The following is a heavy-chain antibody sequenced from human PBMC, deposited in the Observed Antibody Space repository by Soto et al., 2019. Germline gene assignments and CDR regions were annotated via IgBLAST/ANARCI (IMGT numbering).Heavy chain of an antibody. CDR3: ARADTKEDWFDP. V-gene: IGHV4-31*03. Sequence: PSETLSLTCTVSGGPISSGGYYWSWIRQHPGKGLEWIGYIYYSGSTYYNPSLKSRVTISVDTSKNQFSLKLSSVTAADTAVYYCARADTKEDWFDPWGQGTLVTVSS. J-gene: IGHJ5*02. CDR1: GGPISSGGYY. CDR2: IYYSGST.